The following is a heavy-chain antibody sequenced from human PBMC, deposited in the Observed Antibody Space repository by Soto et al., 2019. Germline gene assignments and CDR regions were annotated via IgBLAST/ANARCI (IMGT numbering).Heavy chain of an antibody. CDR2: ISAYNGNT. D-gene: IGHD3-3*01. V-gene: IGHV1-18*04. J-gene: IGHJ6*02. Sequence: GSVKVSCKACGYTITSHGISWVCQVPGQGLEWMGWISAYNGNTNYAQKLQGRVTITTDTSTSTAYMELRSLRSDDTAVYYCARDHTTYYDFWSGWRYYYGMDVWGQGTTVT. CDR1: GYTITSHG. CDR3: ARDHTTYYDFWSGWRYYYGMDV.